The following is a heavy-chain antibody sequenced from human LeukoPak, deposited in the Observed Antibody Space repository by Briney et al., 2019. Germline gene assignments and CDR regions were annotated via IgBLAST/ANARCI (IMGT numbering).Heavy chain of an antibody. D-gene: IGHD2-15*01. Sequence: PGGSLRLSCAASGFTFSSYAMSWVRQAPGKGLEWVSAISGSGGSTYYADSVKGRFTISRDNSKNTLYLQMNSLKTEDTAVYYCTTGGVVVVVAATLADYWGQGTLVTVSS. V-gene: IGHV3-23*01. CDR3: TTGGVVVVVAATLADY. J-gene: IGHJ4*02. CDR2: ISGSGGST. CDR1: GFTFSSYA.